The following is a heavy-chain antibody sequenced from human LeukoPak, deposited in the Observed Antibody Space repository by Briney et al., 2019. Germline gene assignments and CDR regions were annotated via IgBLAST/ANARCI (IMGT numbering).Heavy chain of an antibody. CDR2: IYSGGST. Sequence: PGGSLRLSCVASGFTVSSNFMSWFRQAPGKGLEWVSVIYSGGSTYFADSLKGRFTISRDNPKNTVYLKKNSLRAEDTAVYYCARERVGDYYDSSGYLDYWGQGTLVTVSS. CDR3: ARERVGDYYDSSGYLDY. V-gene: IGHV3-53*01. D-gene: IGHD3-22*01. J-gene: IGHJ4*02. CDR1: GFTVSSNF.